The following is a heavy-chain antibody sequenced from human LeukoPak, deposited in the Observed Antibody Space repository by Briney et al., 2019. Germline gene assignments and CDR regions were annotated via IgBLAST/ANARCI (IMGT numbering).Heavy chain of an antibody. CDR1: GFTFSSYS. CDR2: ISSSSSYI. D-gene: IGHD5-18*01. V-gene: IGHV3-21*04. Sequence: GGSLRLSCAASGFTFSSYSMNWVRQAPGKGLEWVSSISSSSSYIYYADSVKGRFTISRDNSKNTLYLQMNSLRAEDTAVYYCAEIQPQDYWGQGTLVTVSS. J-gene: IGHJ4*02. CDR3: AEIQPQDY.